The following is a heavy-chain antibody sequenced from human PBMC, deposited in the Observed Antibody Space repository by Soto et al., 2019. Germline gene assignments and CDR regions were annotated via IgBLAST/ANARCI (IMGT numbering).Heavy chain of an antibody. D-gene: IGHD2-2*01. J-gene: IGHJ4*02. CDR3: ARHHKYFHSFDY. CDR1: GGSISSGHYY. Sequence: SETLFLTCTVSGGSISSGHYYWTWIRQHPGKGLEWVGYMDYSGSTYYNPSLKSRVTISVDTSKNQFSLKLTSVTAADTAVYYCARHHKYFHSFDYWGQGTLVTVSS. CDR2: MDYSGST. V-gene: IGHV4-31*03.